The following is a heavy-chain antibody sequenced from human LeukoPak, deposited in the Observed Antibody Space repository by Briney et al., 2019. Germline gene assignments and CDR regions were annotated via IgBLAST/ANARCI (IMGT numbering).Heavy chain of an antibody. V-gene: IGHV4-39*01. CDR2: IYYSGST. CDR3: ARHCREGSMIYHYYMDV. J-gene: IGHJ6*03. D-gene: IGHD3-10*01. CDR1: GGSISSSSYY. Sequence: PSETLSLTCTVSGGSISSSSYYWGWIRQPPGKGLEWIGSIYYSGSTYYNPSLKSRVTISVDTPKNQFSLKLSSVTAADTAVYYCARHCREGSMIYHYYMDVWGKGTTVTVSS.